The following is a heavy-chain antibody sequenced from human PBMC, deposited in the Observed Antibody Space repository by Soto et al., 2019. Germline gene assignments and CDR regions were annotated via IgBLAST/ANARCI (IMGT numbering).Heavy chain of an antibody. CDR2: IYSSGST. V-gene: IGHV4-31*03. CDR1: GGSISSGAYY. CDR3: ARDATVVTPSHAFDI. J-gene: IGHJ3*02. D-gene: IGHD2-21*02. Sequence: LSLTCTVSGGSISSGAYYWSWIRQHPGKGLEWIGNIYSSGSTYYNPSLKSRVTISVDTSKNQFSLKLSSVTAADTAVYYCARDATVVTPSHAFDIWGQGTMVTVSS.